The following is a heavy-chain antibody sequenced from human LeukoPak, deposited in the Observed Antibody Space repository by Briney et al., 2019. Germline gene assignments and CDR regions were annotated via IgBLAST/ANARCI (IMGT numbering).Heavy chain of an antibody. D-gene: IGHD5-12*01. CDR1: GFTFSSYG. J-gene: IGHJ3*02. CDR3: ARDTSGYDLGAFDI. V-gene: IGHV3-23*01. Sequence: GGSLRLSCAASGFTFSSYGMSWVRQAPGKGLEWVSAISGSGGSTYYADSVKGRFTISRDNSKNTLYLQMNSLRAEDTAVYYCARDTSGYDLGAFDIWGQGTMVTVSS. CDR2: ISGSGGST.